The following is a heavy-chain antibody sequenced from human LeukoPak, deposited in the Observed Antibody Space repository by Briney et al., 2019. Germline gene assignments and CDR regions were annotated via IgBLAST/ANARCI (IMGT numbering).Heavy chain of an antibody. Sequence: GGSLRLSCAASGFTFSSYGMHWVRQAPGKGLEWVAVISYDGSNKYYADSVKGRFTISRDNSKNTLYLQMNSLRAEDTAVYYCAKDRSPPLSTVTTGGHLDYWGQGTLVTVSS. CDR2: ISYDGSNK. D-gene: IGHD4-17*01. CDR3: AKDRSPPLSTVTTGGHLDY. V-gene: IGHV3-30*18. J-gene: IGHJ4*02. CDR1: GFTFSSYG.